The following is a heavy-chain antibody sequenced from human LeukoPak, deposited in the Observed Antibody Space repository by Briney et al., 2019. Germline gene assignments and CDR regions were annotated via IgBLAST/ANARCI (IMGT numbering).Heavy chain of an antibody. J-gene: IGHJ5*02. CDR3: ARVGVLMVYAAKNKRGKNWFDP. Sequence: PSETLPLTCTVSGGSISSYYWSWIRQPPGKGLEWIGYIYYSGSTNYNPSLKSRVTISVDTSKNQFSLKLSSVTAADTAVYYCARVGVLMVYAAKNKRGKNWFDPWGQGTLVTVSS. V-gene: IGHV4-59*12. CDR1: GGSISSYY. CDR2: IYYSGST. D-gene: IGHD2-8*01.